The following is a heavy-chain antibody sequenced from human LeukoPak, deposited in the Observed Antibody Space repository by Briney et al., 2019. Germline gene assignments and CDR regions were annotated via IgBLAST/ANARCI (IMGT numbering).Heavy chain of an antibody. V-gene: IGHV3-7*01. D-gene: IGHD6-13*01. J-gene: IGHJ4*02. CDR2: IKQDGSEK. Sequence: GGSLRLSCTTSGFMFSSYWMGWVRQAPGKGLECVGYIKQDGSEKYYVDSVKGRFTISRDNAKNSLYLQMHSLRTEDTAVYYCARAGGSSWADYWGQGTLITVPS. CDR3: ARAGGSSWADY. CDR1: GFMFSSYW.